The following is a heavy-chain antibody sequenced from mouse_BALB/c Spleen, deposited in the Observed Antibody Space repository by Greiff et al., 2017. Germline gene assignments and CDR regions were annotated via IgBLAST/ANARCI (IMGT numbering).Heavy chain of an antibody. J-gene: IGHJ4*01. CDR1: GYTFTDYN. D-gene: IGHD2-4*01. Sequence: VQLQQSGPELVKPGASVKISCKASGYTFTDYNMHWVKQSHGKSLEWIGYIYPYNGGTGYNQKFKSKATLTVDNSSSTAYMELRSLTSEDSAVYYCASPMITTGYAMDYWGQGTSVTVSS. CDR2: IYPYNGGT. V-gene: IGHV1S29*02. CDR3: ASPMITTGYAMDY.